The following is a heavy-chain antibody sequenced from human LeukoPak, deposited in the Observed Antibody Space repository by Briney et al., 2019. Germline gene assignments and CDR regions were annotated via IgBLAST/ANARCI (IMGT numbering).Heavy chain of an antibody. CDR2: ISGSGGST. CDR1: RFTFSSYS. Sequence: GGSLRLSCAASRFTFSSYSMSWVRQAPGKGLEWVSAISGSGGSTYYADSVKGRFTISRDNAKNTLYLQMNSLRAEDTAVYYCARDNGITMVRGENFDYWGQGTLVTVSS. J-gene: IGHJ4*02. CDR3: ARDNGITMVRGENFDY. V-gene: IGHV3-23*01. D-gene: IGHD3-10*01.